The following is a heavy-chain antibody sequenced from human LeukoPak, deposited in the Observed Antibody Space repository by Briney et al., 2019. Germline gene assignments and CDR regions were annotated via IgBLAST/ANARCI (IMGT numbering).Heavy chain of an antibody. J-gene: IGHJ4*02. CDR2: IYYSGST. CDR3: ARLPLFSSDFNPYDY. CDR1: GGSISSSPYY. Sequence: PSETLSLTCTVSGGSISSSPYYWGWIRQPPGEGLEWIANIYYSGSTYYNPSLKSRVTISVDTSKNQFSLKLSSVTAADTAVYYCARLPLFSSDFNPYDYWGQGTLATVSS. D-gene: IGHD6-19*01. V-gene: IGHV4-39*01.